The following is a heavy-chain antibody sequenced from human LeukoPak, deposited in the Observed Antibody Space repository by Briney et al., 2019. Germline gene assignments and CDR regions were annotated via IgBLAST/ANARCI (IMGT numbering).Heavy chain of an antibody. V-gene: IGHV3-23*01. Sequence: GGSLRLSCAASGFTFSSYAMSWVRQAPGKGLEWVSAISGSGGSTYYADSVKGRFTISRDNSKNTLYLQMNSLRAEDTAVYYCARSPGYYEANDAFDIWGQGTMVTVSS. D-gene: IGHD3-22*01. CDR2: ISGSGGST. CDR3: ARSPGYYEANDAFDI. J-gene: IGHJ3*02. CDR1: GFTFSSYA.